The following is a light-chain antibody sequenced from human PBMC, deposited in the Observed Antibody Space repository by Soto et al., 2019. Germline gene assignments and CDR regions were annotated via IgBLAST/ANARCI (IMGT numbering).Light chain of an antibody. CDR3: MQALQTWT. J-gene: IGKJ1*01. CDR1: QSLLHSNGYNY. CDR2: LGS. Sequence: DVVMTQTPLSLSVAPGQPASISCRSSQSLLHSNGYNYLDWYLQKPGQSPQLLIYLGSNRSSGVPDRFSGSGSGTDFTLKISRVEAEDVGVYYCMQALQTWTFGQGTKVDNK. V-gene: IGKV2-28*01.